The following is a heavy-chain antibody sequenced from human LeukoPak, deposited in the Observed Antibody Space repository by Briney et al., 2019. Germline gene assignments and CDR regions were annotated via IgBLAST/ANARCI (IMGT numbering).Heavy chain of an antibody. D-gene: IGHD6-13*01. Sequence: SVTVSCKASGGTFSSYAISWVRQAPGQGLEWMGGIIPIFGTANYAQKFQGRVTITADESTSTAYMELSSLRSEDTAVYYCARASRQQLVKSPFDYWGQGTLVTVSS. CDR1: GGTFSSYA. V-gene: IGHV1-69*13. CDR2: IIPIFGTA. CDR3: ARASRQQLVKSPFDY. J-gene: IGHJ4*02.